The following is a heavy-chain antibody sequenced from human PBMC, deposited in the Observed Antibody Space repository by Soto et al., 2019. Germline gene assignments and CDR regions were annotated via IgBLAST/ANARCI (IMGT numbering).Heavy chain of an antibody. CDR1: GGSISSGDYY. D-gene: IGHD3-22*01. CDR2: IYYSWST. J-gene: IGHJ5*02. V-gene: IGHV4-30-4*01. Sequence: TLSLTCPVSGGSISSGDYYWSWIRQPPGKGLEWIGYIYYSWSTYYNPSLKSRVTISVDTSKNQFSLKLSSVTAADTAVYYCAREEVVITGYNWFDPWGQGTLVTVYS. CDR3: AREEVVITGYNWFDP.